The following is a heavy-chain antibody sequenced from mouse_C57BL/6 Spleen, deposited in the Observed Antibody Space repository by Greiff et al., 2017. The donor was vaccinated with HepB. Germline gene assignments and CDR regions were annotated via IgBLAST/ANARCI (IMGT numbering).Heavy chain of an antibody. CDR3: ARRWLTGYYFDY. CDR2: IYPGDGDT. D-gene: IGHD4-1*01. CDR1: GYAFSSYW. Sequence: LVESGAELVKPGASVKISCKASGYAFSSYWMNWVKQRPGKGLEWIGQIYPGDGDTNYNGKFKGKATLTADKSSSTAYMQLSSLTSEDSAVYFCARRWLTGYYFDYWGQGTTLTVSS. J-gene: IGHJ2*01. V-gene: IGHV1-80*01.